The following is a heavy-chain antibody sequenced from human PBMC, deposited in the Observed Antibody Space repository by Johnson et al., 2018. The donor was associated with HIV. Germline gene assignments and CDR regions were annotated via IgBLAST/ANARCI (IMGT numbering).Heavy chain of an antibody. D-gene: IGHD1-26*01. CDR2: IYSGGST. J-gene: IGHJ3*02. Sequence: MQLVESGGGLVQPGGSLRLSCAASGFTFSSYAMSWVRQAPGKGLEWVSVIYSGGSTYYADSVKGRFTISRDNSKNTLYLQMNSLRSEDTAVYYCARGYSGSDDAFDIWGQGTMVTVSS. CDR3: ARGYSGSDDAFDI. V-gene: IGHV3-23*03. CDR1: GFTFSSYA.